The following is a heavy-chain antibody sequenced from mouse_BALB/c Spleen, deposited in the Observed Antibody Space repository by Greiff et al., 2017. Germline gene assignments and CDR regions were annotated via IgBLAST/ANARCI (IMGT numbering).Heavy chain of an antibody. V-gene: IGHV1-82*01. CDR1: GYAFSSSW. CDR3: ARGDYYGSSYDFDY. J-gene: IGHJ2*01. CDR2: IYPGDGDT. D-gene: IGHD1-1*01. Sequence: QVQLQQSGPELVKPGASVKISCKASGYAFSSSWMNWVKQRPGQGLEWIGRIYPGDGDTNYNGKFKGKATLTADKSSSTAYMQLSSLTSVDSAVYFCARGDYYGSSYDFDYWGQGTTLTVSS.